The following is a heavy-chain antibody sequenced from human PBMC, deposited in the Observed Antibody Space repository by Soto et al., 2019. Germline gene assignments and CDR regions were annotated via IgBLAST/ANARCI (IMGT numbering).Heavy chain of an antibody. CDR2: ISSSGSTI. D-gene: IGHD3-3*01. J-gene: IGHJ6*02. CDR1: GCTFSSYE. CDR3: ARCFGVVIIHYYYGMDV. V-gene: IGHV3-48*03. Sequence: GGSLSLSCAASGCTFSSYEMNWGRQAPGKGLEWVSYISSSGSTIYYADSVKGRFTISRDNAKNSLYLQMNSLRAEDTAVYYCARCFGVVIIHYYYGMDVWGQGTTVTVSS.